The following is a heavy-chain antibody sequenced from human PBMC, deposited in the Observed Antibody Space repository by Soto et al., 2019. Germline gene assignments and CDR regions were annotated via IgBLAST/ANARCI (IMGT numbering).Heavy chain of an antibody. CDR2: IDWDDDK. V-gene: IGHV2-70*01. Sequence: SGPTLVNPTHTLTLTCTFSGFSLSTSGMCVSWIRQPPGKALEWLALIDWDDDKYYSTSLKTRLTISKDTSKNQVVLTMTNMDPVDTATYYCARVLGYSSGWFYGMDVWGQGTTVTVSS. CDR1: GFSLSTSGMC. J-gene: IGHJ6*02. CDR3: ARVLGYSSGWFYGMDV. D-gene: IGHD6-19*01.